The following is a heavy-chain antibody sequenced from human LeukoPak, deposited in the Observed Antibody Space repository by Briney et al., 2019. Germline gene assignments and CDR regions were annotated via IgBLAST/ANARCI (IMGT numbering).Heavy chain of an antibody. CDR3: ARDQNPSNYYDSSLPY. D-gene: IGHD3-22*01. J-gene: IGHJ4*02. CDR2: MNPNSGNT. V-gene: IGHV1-8*01. Sequence: ASVKVSCKASGYTFTSYDINWVRQATGQGLEWMGWMNPNSGNTGYAQKFQGRVTMTRDTSISTAYMELSRLRSDDTAVYYCARDQNPSNYYDSSLPYWGQGTLVTVSS. CDR1: GYTFTSYD.